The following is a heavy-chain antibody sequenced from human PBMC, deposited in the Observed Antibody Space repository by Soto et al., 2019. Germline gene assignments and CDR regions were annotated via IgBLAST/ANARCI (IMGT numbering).Heavy chain of an antibody. CDR2: INHSGST. Sequence: SETLSLTCAVYGGSFSGYYWSWIRQPPGKGLEWIGEINHSGSTNYNPSLKSRVTISVDTTKNQFSLKLSSVTAADTAVYYCARLGGIAVAGGAFDIWGQGTMVTVSS. CDR1: GGSFSGYY. CDR3: ARLGGIAVAGGAFDI. D-gene: IGHD6-19*01. J-gene: IGHJ3*02. V-gene: IGHV4-34*01.